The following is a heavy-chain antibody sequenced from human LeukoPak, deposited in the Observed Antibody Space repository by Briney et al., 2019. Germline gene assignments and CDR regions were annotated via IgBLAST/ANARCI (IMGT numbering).Heavy chain of an antibody. CDR3: ARGVAGILYYYYMDV. V-gene: IGHV3-30*04. J-gene: IGHJ6*03. CDR2: ISYDGSNK. D-gene: IGHD6-19*01. CDR1: GFTFSSYA. Sequence: GGSLRLSCAASGFTFSSYAMHWVRQAPGKGLEWVAVISYDGSNKYYADSVKGRFTISRGNSKNTLYLQMNSLRAEDTAVYYCARGVAGILYYYYMDVWGKGTTVTVSS.